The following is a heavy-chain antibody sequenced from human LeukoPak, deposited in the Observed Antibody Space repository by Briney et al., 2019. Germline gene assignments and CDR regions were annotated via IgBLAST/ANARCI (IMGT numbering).Heavy chain of an antibody. Sequence: PGGSLRLSCAASGFTFSTYGMHWVRQAPGKGLEWVAFLRNDGTSKYYADSAKGRFTVSRDNSKNTVYLQMNSLRPDDTAVYYCAKRISGAYYSLLDFWGQGTLVTVSS. CDR1: GFTFSTYG. V-gene: IGHV3-30*02. CDR2: LRNDGTSK. D-gene: IGHD1-26*01. J-gene: IGHJ4*02. CDR3: AKRISGAYYSLLDF.